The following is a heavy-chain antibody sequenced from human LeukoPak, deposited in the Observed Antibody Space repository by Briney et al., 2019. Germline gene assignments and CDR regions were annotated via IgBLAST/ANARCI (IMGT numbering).Heavy chain of an antibody. V-gene: IGHV3-43D*03. CDR1: GFTFDDYA. Sequence: GGSLRLSCAASGFTFDDYAMNWVRQRPGKGLEWVSLITWDGGSTYYADSVKGRFTISRDNAKNSLYLQMNSLRAEDTAVYYCARTRDNYYYFYMDVWGKGTTVTVSS. J-gene: IGHJ6*03. CDR2: ITWDGGST. D-gene: IGHD2-2*01. CDR3: ARTRDNYYYFYMDV.